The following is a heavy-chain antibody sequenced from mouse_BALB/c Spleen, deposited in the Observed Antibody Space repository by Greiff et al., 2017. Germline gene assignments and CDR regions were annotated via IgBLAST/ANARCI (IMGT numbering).Heavy chain of an antibody. D-gene: IGHD1-1*01. CDR3: ASEYGSSAYYAMDY. V-gene: IGHV7-3*02. CDR2: IRNKANGYTT. Sequence: EVKLVESGGGLVQPGGSLRLSCATSGFTFTDYYMSWVRQPPGKALEWLGFIRNKANGYTTEYSASVKGRFTISRDNSQSILYLQMNTLRAEDSATYYCASEYGSSAYYAMDYWGQGTSVTVSS. J-gene: IGHJ4*01. CDR1: GFTFTDYY.